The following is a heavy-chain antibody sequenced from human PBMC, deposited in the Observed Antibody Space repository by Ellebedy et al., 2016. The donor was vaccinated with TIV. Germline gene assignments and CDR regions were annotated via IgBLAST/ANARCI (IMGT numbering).Heavy chain of an antibody. CDR2: IENTGTT. D-gene: IGHD6-19*01. V-gene: IGHV4-61*01. CDR1: GGSVSSGRSY. CDR3: ASGLSVSGKADY. J-gene: IGHJ4*02. Sequence: SETLSLXCTVSGGSVSSGRSYRSWIRQPPGKGLEWIGYIENTGTTNYNPSLRGRVTMSIDPSKNQFSLKLNSVTAVDTAIYYCASGLSVSGKADYWGQGTLVTVSS.